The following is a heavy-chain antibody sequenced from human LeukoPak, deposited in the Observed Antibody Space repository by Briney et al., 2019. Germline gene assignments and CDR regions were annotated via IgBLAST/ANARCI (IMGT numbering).Heavy chain of an antibody. CDR3: ARRDSYSSGYYYFDY. Sequence: SETLSLTCTVSGGSISSSTFYWGWIRQPPGKGLDWIGIINYRGNTYYNPSLKSRVTISVDTSKNQFSLKLSSVTAADTAVYYCARRDSYSSGYYYFDYWGQGTLVTVSS. J-gene: IGHJ4*02. V-gene: IGHV4-39*01. CDR1: GGSISSSTFY. CDR2: INYRGNT. D-gene: IGHD3-22*01.